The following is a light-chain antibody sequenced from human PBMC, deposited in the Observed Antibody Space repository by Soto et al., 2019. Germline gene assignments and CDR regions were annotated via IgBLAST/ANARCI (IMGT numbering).Light chain of an antibody. CDR2: YDS. J-gene: IGLJ2*01. V-gene: IGLV3-21*04. Sequence: SYELTQPPSVSVAPGKTARITCGGNNIGSKSLHWYQQKPGQAPVLVIYYDSDRPSGIPERFSGSNSGNTATLTISRVEAGDEADYYCQVWDSSSDLVVFGGGTKLTVL. CDR3: QVWDSSSDLVV. CDR1: NIGSKS.